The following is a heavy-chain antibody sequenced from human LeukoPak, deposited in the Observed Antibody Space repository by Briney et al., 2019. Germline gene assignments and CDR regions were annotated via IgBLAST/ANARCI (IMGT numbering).Heavy chain of an antibody. CDR2: ISSSGSTI. D-gene: IGHD6-13*01. CDR3: ARDRSSSVVAAAGTSGY. Sequence: GGSLRLSCAASGFTFSDYYMSWIRQAPGKGLEWVSYISSSGSTIYYADSVKGRFTISRDNAKNSLHLQMNSLRAEDTAVYYCARDRSSSVVAAAGTSGYWGQGTLVTVSS. J-gene: IGHJ4*02. V-gene: IGHV3-11*01. CDR1: GFTFSDYY.